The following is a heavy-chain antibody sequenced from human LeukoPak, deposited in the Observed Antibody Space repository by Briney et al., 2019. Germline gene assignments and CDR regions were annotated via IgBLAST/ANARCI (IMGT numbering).Heavy chain of an antibody. J-gene: IGHJ4*02. V-gene: IGHV3-53*01. D-gene: IGHD6-19*01. CDR1: GFTVSSNY. Sequence: GGSLRLSCAASGFTVSSNYMSWVRQAPGKGLEWVSVIYSGGSTYYADSVKGRFTISRDNSKNTLYLQMNSLRAEDTVVYYCARGSSGFNLYYFDYWGQGTLVTVSS. CDR3: ARGSSGFNLYYFDY. CDR2: IYSGGST.